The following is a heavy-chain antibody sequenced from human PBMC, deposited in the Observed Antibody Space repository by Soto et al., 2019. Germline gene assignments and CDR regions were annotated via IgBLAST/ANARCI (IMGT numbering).Heavy chain of an antibody. V-gene: IGHV1-3*01. CDR3: ARGPQRGGQVEPFDY. CDR2: INAGNGNT. J-gene: IGHJ4*02. D-gene: IGHD2-15*01. Sequence: GXSXKVSLKASGYTXSSYARHVVRQAPGQRLEWMGWINAGNGNTKYSQKFQGRVTITRDTSASKAYMELSSLRSEDTAVYYCARGPQRGGQVEPFDYWGQGTLGTVSS. CDR1: GYTXSSYA.